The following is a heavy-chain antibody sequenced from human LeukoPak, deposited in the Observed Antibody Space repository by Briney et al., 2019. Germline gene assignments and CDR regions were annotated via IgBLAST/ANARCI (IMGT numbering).Heavy chain of an antibody. CDR3: ARDRLDSSGYYYEMGFDP. J-gene: IGHJ5*02. Sequence: SVKVSCKASGGTFSSYAISWVRQAPGQGLEWMGGIIPIFGTANYAQKFQGRVTITTDETTSTTYMELSSLRSEDTAVYYCARDRLDSSGYYYEMGFDPWGQGTLVTVSS. D-gene: IGHD3-22*01. CDR2: IIPIFGTA. V-gene: IGHV1-69*05. CDR1: GGTFSSYA.